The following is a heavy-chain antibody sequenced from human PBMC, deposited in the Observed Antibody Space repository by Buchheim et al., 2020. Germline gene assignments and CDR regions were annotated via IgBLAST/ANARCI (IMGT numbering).Heavy chain of an antibody. J-gene: IGHJ5*02. CDR2: ISSSGSTI. D-gene: IGHD2-2*01. CDR1: GFTFSSYE. Sequence: EVQLVESGGGLVQPGGSLRLSCAASGFTFSSYEMNWVRQAPGKGLEWVSYISSSGSTIYYAESVKGRFTISRDNAKNSLYLQMNSLRAEDTAVYYCARDSQYCSSTSCYNWFDPWGQGTL. CDR3: ARDSQYCSSTSCYNWFDP. V-gene: IGHV3-48*03.